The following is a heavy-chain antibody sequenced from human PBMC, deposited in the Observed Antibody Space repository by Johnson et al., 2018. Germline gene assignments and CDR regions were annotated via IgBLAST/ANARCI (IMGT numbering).Heavy chain of an antibody. D-gene: IGHD5-18*01. V-gene: IGHV3-30*03. Sequence: VQLVESGGGVVQPGRSLRLSCAASGFTFSSYGMHWAHQAPGKGLEWVAVISYDGSNKYYADSVKGRCTISRDNSKNTLYLQVRSLRAEDTAVYYWARERRLGIQLYCYSYGMDVWGQGTPVTVSS. J-gene: IGHJ6*02. CDR2: ISYDGSNK. CDR3: ARERRLGIQLYCYSYGMDV. CDR1: GFTFSSYG.